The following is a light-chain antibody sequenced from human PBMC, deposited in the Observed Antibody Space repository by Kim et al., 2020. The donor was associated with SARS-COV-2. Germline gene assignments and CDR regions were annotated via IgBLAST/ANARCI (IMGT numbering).Light chain of an antibody. V-gene: IGLV3-19*01. CDR2: GKN. CDR3: NSRDTSGNHLV. Sequence: SSELTQDPAVSVALGQTVRITCQGDSLRSYYASWYQQKPGQAPVLVIYGKNNRPSGTPDRFSGSSSGNTTSLTITGPQAEDEPDYYCNSRDTSGNHLVFG. J-gene: IGLJ3*02. CDR1: SLRSYY.